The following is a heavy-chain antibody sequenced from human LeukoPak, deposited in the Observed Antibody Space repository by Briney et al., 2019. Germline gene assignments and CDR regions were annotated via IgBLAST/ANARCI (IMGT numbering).Heavy chain of an antibody. D-gene: IGHD2-2*01. Sequence: SETLSLTCTVGGGSLSGHYWGWIRQPPGKGLELVGHIYYTGTTFYNPSLNSRVTITLDTSRNQFSLRLTSVIAADTAVYYCARFSWGCSTASCYLANWGQGALVTVSS. CDR2: IYYTGTT. V-gene: IGHV4-59*11. CDR3: ARFSWGCSTASCYLAN. CDR1: GGSLSGHY. J-gene: IGHJ4*02.